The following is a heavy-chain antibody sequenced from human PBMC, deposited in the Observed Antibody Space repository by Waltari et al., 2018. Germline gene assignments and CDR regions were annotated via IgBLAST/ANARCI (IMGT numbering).Heavy chain of an antibody. D-gene: IGHD4-17*01. CDR2: IYHSGST. CDR1: GYSISSGYY. Sequence: QVQLQESGPGLVKPSETLSLTCAVSGYSISSGYYWGWIRQPPGKGLEWIGSIYHSGSTYYNPSLKSRGTISVDTSKNQFSLKLSSVTAADTAVYYCARLDYGDEYYFDYWGQGTLVTVSS. V-gene: IGHV4-38-2*01. J-gene: IGHJ4*02. CDR3: ARLDYGDEYYFDY.